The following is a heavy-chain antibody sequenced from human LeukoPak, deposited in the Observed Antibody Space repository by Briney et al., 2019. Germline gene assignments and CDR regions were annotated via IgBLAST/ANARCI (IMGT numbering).Heavy chain of an antibody. V-gene: IGHV3-21*01. D-gene: IGHD3-3*02. J-gene: IGHJ4*02. CDR1: GFTFSSYS. Sequence: PGGSLRLSCAASGFTFSSYSMNWVRRAPGKGLEWVSSISSSSSYIYYADSVKGRFTISRDNAKNSLYLQMNSLRAEDTAVYYCARDLQFWSGYYVDYWGQGTLVTVSS. CDR2: ISSSSSYI. CDR3: ARDLQFWSGYYVDY.